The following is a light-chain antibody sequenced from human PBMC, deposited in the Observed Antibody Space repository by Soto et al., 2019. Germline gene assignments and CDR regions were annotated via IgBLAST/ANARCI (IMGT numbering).Light chain of an antibody. CDR3: QQYRSWPRT. Sequence: EIVLTQSPAALSVSPGGRATLSCRASQGVIYDLAWYQQKPGQAPRLLVYGASTRATDAPPRFRGSGSGREFSLTISSLQSEDFATYYRQQYRSWPRTFGQGSRVEIK. J-gene: IGKJ1*01. CDR2: GAS. CDR1: QGVIYD. V-gene: IGKV3-15*01.